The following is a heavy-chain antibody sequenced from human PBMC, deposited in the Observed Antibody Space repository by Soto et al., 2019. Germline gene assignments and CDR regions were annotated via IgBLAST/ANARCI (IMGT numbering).Heavy chain of an antibody. D-gene: IGHD3-10*01. CDR2: ISYDGSNK. CDR1: GFTFSSYA. CDR3: AKEIYYGSGESLDY. J-gene: IGHJ4*02. V-gene: IGHV3-30*18. Sequence: PGGSLRLSCAASGFTFSSYAMSWVRQAPGKGLEWVAVISYDGSNKYYADSVKGRFTISRDNSKNTLYLQMNSLRAEDTAVYYCAKEIYYGSGESLDYWGQGTLVTVSS.